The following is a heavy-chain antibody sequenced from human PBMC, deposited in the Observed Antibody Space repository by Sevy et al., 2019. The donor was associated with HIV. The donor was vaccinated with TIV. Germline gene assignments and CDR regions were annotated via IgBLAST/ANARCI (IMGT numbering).Heavy chain of an antibody. CDR2: IKQDGSEK. J-gene: IGHJ4*02. Sequence: GGSLRLSCAASGFTFSSYWMSWVRQAPGKGLEWVANIKQDGSEKYYVESVRGRFTISRDNAKNSLYLQMNSLRAEDTAVYYCARDGDYYDSSGYGDYWGQGPLVTVSS. CDR3: ARDGDYYDSSGYGDY. V-gene: IGHV3-7*01. D-gene: IGHD3-22*01. CDR1: GFTFSSYW.